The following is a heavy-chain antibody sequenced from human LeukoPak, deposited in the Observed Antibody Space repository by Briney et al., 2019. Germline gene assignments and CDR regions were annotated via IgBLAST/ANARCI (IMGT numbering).Heavy chain of an antibody. J-gene: IGHJ4*02. CDR1: GGSFSGYY. CDR2: INHSGST. Sequence: PSETLSLTCAVYGGSFSGYYWSWIRQPPGKGLEWIGEINHSGSTNYNPSLKSRVTISVDTSKNHFSLKLSSVTAADTAVYYCARVGYDFWTGYYSFDYWGQGTLVTVSS. CDR3: ARVGYDFWTGYYSFDY. D-gene: IGHD3-3*01. V-gene: IGHV4-34*01.